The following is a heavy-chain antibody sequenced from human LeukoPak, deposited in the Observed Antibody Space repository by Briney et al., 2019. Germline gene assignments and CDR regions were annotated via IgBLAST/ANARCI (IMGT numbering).Heavy chain of an antibody. V-gene: IGHV4-34*01. CDR3: ARKANCGGGACYPYYYYYFFDF. CDR1: GGSFSGYY. D-gene: IGHD2-15*01. Sequence: SETLSLTCAVYGGSFSGYYWSWIRQPPGKGLEWIGEINHSGSTNYNPSLKSRVTISVDTSKNQFSLKLSSVTAADTAVYYCARKANCGGGACYPYYYYYFFDFWGKGTTVTVS. CDR2: INHSGST. J-gene: IGHJ6*03.